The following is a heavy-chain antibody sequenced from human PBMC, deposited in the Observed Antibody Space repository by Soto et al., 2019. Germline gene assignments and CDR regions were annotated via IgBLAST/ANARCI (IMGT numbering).Heavy chain of an antibody. Sequence: SETLSLTCTVSGGSISSYYRSWIRQPAGKGLEWIGRIYTSGSTNYNPSLKSRVTMSVDTSKNQFSLKLSSVTAADTAVYYCARDEYSSSFLSDWFDPWGQGTLVTVSS. CDR3: ARDEYSSSFLSDWFDP. CDR2: IYTSGST. V-gene: IGHV4-4*07. D-gene: IGHD6-13*01. J-gene: IGHJ5*02. CDR1: GGSISSYY.